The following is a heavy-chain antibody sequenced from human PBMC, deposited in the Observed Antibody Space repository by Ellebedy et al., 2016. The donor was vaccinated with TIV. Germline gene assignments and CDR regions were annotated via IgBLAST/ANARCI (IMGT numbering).Heavy chain of an antibody. CDR2: INHSGST. CDR1: GGSFSGFY. V-gene: IGHV4-34*01. J-gene: IGHJ6*02. D-gene: IGHD4-17*01. CDR3: GSLGVKYGDYWMGMDV. Sequence: MPSETLSLTCAASGGSFSGFYWTWIRQPPGKGLEWIGEINHSGSTNYNPSLKSRVIMSVDTSTNQFSLKLSSVTAAETAVYYCGSLGVKYGDYWMGMDVWGQGTTVTVSS.